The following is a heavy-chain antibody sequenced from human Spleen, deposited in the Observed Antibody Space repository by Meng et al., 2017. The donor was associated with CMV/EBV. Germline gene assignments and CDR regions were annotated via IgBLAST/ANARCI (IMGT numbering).Heavy chain of an antibody. J-gene: IGHJ2*01. Sequence: GESLKISCAASGFVLSSYEMNWVRQAPGKGLEWLSFISGSDSNTYYTDSVKGRFTISRDNARNSLYLEMNSLRAEDTAVYYCARGRSGWYALDFWGRGTLVTVSS. V-gene: IGHV3-48*03. CDR2: ISGSDSNT. CDR3: ARGRSGWYALDF. CDR1: GFVLSSYE. D-gene: IGHD6-19*01.